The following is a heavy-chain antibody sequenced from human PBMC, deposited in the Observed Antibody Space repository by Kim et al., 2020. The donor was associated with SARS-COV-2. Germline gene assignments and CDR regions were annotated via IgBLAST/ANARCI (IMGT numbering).Heavy chain of an antibody. CDR1: GFTFSSYA. J-gene: IGHJ6*02. Sequence: GGSLRLSCAASGFTFSSYATSWVRQAPGKGLEWVSAISGCGGSTYYADSVQDRCTISRDNSKNTLYLQMNSLRAEDTAVYYCGKVHGSGDFPHAYYYYGLDVWRQGTKVTVSS. D-gene: IGHD3-10*01. CDR2: ISGCGGST. V-gene: IGHV3-23*01. CDR3: GKVHGSGDFPHAYYYYGLDV.